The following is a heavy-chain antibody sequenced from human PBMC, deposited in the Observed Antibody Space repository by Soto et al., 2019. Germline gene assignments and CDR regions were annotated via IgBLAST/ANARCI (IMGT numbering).Heavy chain of an antibody. CDR1: GFTFDDYA. CDR2: ISWNSGSI. J-gene: IGHJ3*02. V-gene: IGHV3-9*01. Sequence: EVQLVESGGGLVQPGRSLRLSCAASGFTFDDYAMHWVRQAPGKGLEWVSGISWNSGSIGYADSVKGRFTISRYNAKNSLYLQMNSLRAEDTALYYCAKGLYGDYVLDAFDIWGQGTMVTVSS. CDR3: AKGLYGDYVLDAFDI. D-gene: IGHD4-17*01.